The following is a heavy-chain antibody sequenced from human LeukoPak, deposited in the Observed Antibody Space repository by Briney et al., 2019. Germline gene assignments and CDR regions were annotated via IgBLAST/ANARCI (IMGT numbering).Heavy chain of an antibody. V-gene: IGHV1-69*04. CDR2: IIPFLGIE. CDR1: GGTFINYS. CDR3: ATVPSDYGDDGLAGTDSEYFPH. Sequence: ASVTVSCKASGGTFINYSLSWVRQAPGQGLEWMGKIIPFLGIENDAQKFQGRVTMTAYKSTNTAYMELRSLTSDDTVVYYCATVPSDYGDDGLAGTDSEYFPHWGQGTQVTVSS. J-gene: IGHJ1*01. D-gene: IGHD4-17*01.